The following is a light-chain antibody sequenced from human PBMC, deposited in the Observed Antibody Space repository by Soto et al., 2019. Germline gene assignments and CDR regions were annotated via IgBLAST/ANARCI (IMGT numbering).Light chain of an antibody. CDR3: HQFGSFPRT. Sequence: EIVLTQSPGTLSLSPGERATLSCRASQSVTSRSLAWYQQKPGQAPRLLISGASSRATGISDRFSGSGSGTDFTLTISRLEPEDFAVHYCHQFGSFPRTFGQGTKVEIK. V-gene: IGKV3-20*01. CDR1: QSVTSRS. J-gene: IGKJ1*01. CDR2: GAS.